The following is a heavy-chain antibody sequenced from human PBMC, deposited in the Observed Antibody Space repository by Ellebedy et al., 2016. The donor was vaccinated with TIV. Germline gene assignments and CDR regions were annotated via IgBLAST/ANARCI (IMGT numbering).Heavy chain of an antibody. V-gene: IGHV3-30*03. D-gene: IGHD1-26*01. CDR1: GFTFSSYG. Sequence: GGSLRLXXAASGFTFSSYGMHWVRQAPGKGLEWVAVISYDGSNKYYADSVKGRFTISRDNSKNTLNLQMSSLRAEDTAVYYCARDSATSPDAFDMWGQGTMVTVSS. CDR3: ARDSATSPDAFDM. J-gene: IGHJ3*02. CDR2: ISYDGSNK.